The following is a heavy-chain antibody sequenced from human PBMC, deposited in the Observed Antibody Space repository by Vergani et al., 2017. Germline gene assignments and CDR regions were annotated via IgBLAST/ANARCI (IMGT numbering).Heavy chain of an antibody. CDR3: AGYSSRSI. D-gene: IGHD6-13*01. V-gene: IGHV3-30*01. J-gene: IGHJ4*02. CDR1: GFTFSSYA. CDR2: ISYDGSNK. Sequence: QVQLVESGGGVVQPGRSLRLSCAASGFTFSSYAMHWVRQAPGKGLEWVAVISYDGSNKYYADSVKGRFTISRDNSKNTLYLQMNSLRAEDTAVYYCAGYSSRSIWGQGTLVTVSS.